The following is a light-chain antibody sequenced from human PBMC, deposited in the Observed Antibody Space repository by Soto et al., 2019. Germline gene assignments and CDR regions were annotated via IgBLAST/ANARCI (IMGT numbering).Light chain of an antibody. Sequence: ETVLTQSPGTLPLSPGERATLSCRASQSVNNDYLAWYQQRPGLAPRLLIFGASGRATGIPDRFSGSGSGTDFTLTISILEPEDFAVYYCHQYDTSPRTFGQGTKVDIK. CDR2: GAS. CDR3: HQYDTSPRT. V-gene: IGKV3-20*01. J-gene: IGKJ1*01. CDR1: QSVNNDY.